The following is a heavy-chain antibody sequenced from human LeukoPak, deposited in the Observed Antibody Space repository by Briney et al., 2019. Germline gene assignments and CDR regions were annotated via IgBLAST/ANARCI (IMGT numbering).Heavy chain of an antibody. J-gene: IGHJ1*01. V-gene: IGHV1-46*01. CDR3: ATIAASDAEYFQH. CDR1: GYTFTYYY. D-gene: IGHD6-6*01. CDR2: INPSSGSK. Sequence: ASVKVSCTASGYTFTYYYMHWVRQAPGQGLEWMGIINPSSGSKSYAQKFQGRVTMTRDTSTSTVYLDVSSLRSDDTAVDYCATIAASDAEYFQHWGQGTLVTVSS.